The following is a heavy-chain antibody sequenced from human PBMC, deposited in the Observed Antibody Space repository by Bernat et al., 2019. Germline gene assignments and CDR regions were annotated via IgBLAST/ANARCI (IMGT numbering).Heavy chain of an antibody. J-gene: IGHJ6*02. CDR2: ISAYNGNT. Sequence: QVQLVQSGAEVKKPGASVKVSCKASGYTFTSYGISWVRQAPGQGLEWMGWISAYNGNTNYAQKLQGRVSMTTDASTNTAYMELRSLRSDDTDVDYCARVGVAARYYYYYGMDVWGQGTTVTVSS. CDR1: GYTFTSYG. V-gene: IGHV1-18*04. D-gene: IGHD6-6*01. CDR3: ARVGVAARYYYYYGMDV.